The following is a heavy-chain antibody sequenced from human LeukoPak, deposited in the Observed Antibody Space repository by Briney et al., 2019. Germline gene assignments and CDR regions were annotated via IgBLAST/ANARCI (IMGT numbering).Heavy chain of an antibody. D-gene: IGHD3-9*01. CDR1: GYSISSGYY. Sequence: PSETLSLTCTVSGYSISSGYYWGWIRQPPGKGLEWIGSIYHSGSTHYNPSLKSRVTISVDTSKNQFSLKLSSVTAADTAVYYCARLAGYPTYYYYYYMDVWGKGTTVTVSS. J-gene: IGHJ6*03. CDR3: ARLAGYPTYYYYYYMDV. CDR2: IYHSGST. V-gene: IGHV4-38-2*02.